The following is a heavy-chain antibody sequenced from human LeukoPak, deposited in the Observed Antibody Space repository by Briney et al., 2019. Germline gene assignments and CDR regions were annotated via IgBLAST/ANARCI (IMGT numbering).Heavy chain of an antibody. D-gene: IGHD2-2*03. V-gene: IGHV5-10-1*01. J-gene: IGHJ4*02. CDR3: AAGSNGCDY. CDR1: GSIFSSYW. Sequence: GAPLQISCKTSGSIFSSYWISWLRPLPGKVLECMGKIDPSYSHTNYSQAFQGHVTISINKSISTAYLQWSSLKASDTAMYYCAAGSNGCDYWGQGTLVTVSS. CDR2: IDPSYSHT.